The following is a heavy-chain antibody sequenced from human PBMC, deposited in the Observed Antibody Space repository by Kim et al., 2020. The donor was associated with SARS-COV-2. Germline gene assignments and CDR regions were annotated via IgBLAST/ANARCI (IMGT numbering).Heavy chain of an antibody. Sequence: SVKVSCKASGGTFSSYAISWVRQAPGQGLEWMGGIIPIFGTANYAQKFQGRVTITADESTSTAYMELSSLRSEDTAVYYCARRGSGSYYPFHYYYGMDVWGQGTTVTVSS. V-gene: IGHV1-69*13. D-gene: IGHD3-10*01. CDR2: IIPIFGTA. J-gene: IGHJ6*02. CDR1: GGTFSSYA. CDR3: ARRGSGSYYPFHYYYGMDV.